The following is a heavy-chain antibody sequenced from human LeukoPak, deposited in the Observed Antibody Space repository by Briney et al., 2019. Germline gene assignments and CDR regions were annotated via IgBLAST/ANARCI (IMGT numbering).Heavy chain of an antibody. V-gene: IGHV4-30-2*01. CDR1: GGSISSGSYA. D-gene: IGHD7-27*01. CDR2: IYPRGST. Sequence: PSQTLSLTCAVSGGSISSGSYAWSWIRQPPGKGLEWIGYIYPRGSTYYNPSLKSRVILSLDKSANQFSLNLSSVTAADTAVYYCARFSPRALGNYLDFWGQGNLVTVSS. J-gene: IGHJ4*02. CDR3: ARFSPRALGNYLDF.